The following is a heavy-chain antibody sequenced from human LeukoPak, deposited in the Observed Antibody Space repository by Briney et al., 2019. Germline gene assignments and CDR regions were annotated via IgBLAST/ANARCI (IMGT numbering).Heavy chain of an antibody. D-gene: IGHD3-22*01. CDR3: AWKYYYDTSGYFYVDS. CDR2: IYTSGST. CDR1: GGSISSGSYY. J-gene: IGHJ4*02. Sequence: SETLSLTCTVSGGSISSGSYYWNWIRQPAGKGLEWIGRIYTSGSTNYNPSLKSRVTISVDTSKNQLSLKLSSVTAADTAVYYCAWKYYYDTSGYFYVDSWGQGTLVTVSS. V-gene: IGHV4-61*02.